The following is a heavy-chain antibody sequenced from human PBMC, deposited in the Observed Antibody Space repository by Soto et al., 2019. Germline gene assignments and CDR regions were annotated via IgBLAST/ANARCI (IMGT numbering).Heavy chain of an antibody. D-gene: IGHD1-7*01. V-gene: IGHV1-69*13. CDR1: GRTFSIYA. J-gene: IGHJ6*02. Sequence: GASVKVSCKASGRTFSIYAINWVRQAPGQGPEWMGGIIPIFGTANYAQKFQGRVTISADESTSTAYMELSSLRSEDPAVYSCAREGPAGTTLPRRPGMDVWGQGTTVTVSS. CDR2: IIPIFGTA. CDR3: AREGPAGTTLPRRPGMDV.